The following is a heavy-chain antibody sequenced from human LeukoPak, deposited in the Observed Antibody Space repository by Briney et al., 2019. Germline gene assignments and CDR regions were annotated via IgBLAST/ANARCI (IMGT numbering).Heavy chain of an antibody. V-gene: IGHV3-33*01. CDR1: GFTFSSYG. J-gene: IGHJ4*02. CDR3: ARQRWDDSGSCFDY. CDR2: IWYNGSNK. D-gene: IGHD1-26*01. Sequence: PGRSLRLSCAASGFTFSSYGMHWVRQAPGKGLEWVAVIWYNGSNKYYADSVKGRFTISRDNSKNTLYLQMNSLRAEDTAVYYCARQRWDDSGSCFDYWGQGTLVTVSS.